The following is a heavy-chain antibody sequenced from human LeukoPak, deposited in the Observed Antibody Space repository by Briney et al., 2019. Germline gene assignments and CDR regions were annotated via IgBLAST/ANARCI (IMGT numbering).Heavy chain of an antibody. V-gene: IGHV3-7*04. Sequence: GGSLRLSCAASGFTFSSYWMSWVRQAPGKGLELMANIKEAGSEKYYVDSVKGRFTISRDNDTNSVHLQMNNLTAEDTAVYYCARGGGMRSWYDFDYWGQGILVTVSS. J-gene: IGHJ4*02. CDR1: GFTFSSYW. CDR3: ARGGGMRSWYDFDY. D-gene: IGHD6-13*01. CDR2: IKEAGSEK.